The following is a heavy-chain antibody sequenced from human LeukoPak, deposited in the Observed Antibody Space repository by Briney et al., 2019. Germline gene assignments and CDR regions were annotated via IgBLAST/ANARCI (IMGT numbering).Heavy chain of an antibody. Sequence: SETLSLTRAVSGYSISSGYYWGWIRQPPGKGLEWIGSIYHRGSTYYNPSLKSRVTISVDTSKNQFSLKLSSVTAADTAVYYCGRIGSSGWYVSDYWGQGTLVTVSS. V-gene: IGHV4-38-2*01. D-gene: IGHD6-19*01. CDR1: GYSISSGYY. CDR3: GRIGSSGWYVSDY. J-gene: IGHJ4*02. CDR2: IYHRGST.